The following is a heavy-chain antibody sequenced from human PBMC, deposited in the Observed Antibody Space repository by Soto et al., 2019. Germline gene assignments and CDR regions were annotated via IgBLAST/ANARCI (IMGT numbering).Heavy chain of an antibody. CDR2: IYYSGST. Sequence: PSETLSLTCTVSGGSISSSSYYWGWIRQPPGKGLEWIGSIYYSGSTYYNPSLKSRVTISVDTSKNQFSLKLSSVTAADTAVYYCARDYDILTGYYYGMDVWGQGTTVTVSS. V-gene: IGHV4-39*02. J-gene: IGHJ6*02. CDR3: ARDYDILTGYYYGMDV. D-gene: IGHD3-9*01. CDR1: GGSISSSSYY.